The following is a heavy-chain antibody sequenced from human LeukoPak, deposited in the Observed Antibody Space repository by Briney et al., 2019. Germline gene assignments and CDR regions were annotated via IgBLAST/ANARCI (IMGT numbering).Heavy chain of an antibody. V-gene: IGHV3-30*18. CDR1: GFTFSSYG. CDR3: AKGVFDFWSGYSNWFDP. Sequence: PGGSLRLSCAASGFTFSSYGMHWVRQAPGKGLEWVAVISYDGSNKYYADSVKGRFTISRDNSKSTLYLQMNSLRAEDTAVYYCAKGVFDFWSGYSNWFDPWGQGTLVTVSS. CDR2: ISYDGSNK. D-gene: IGHD3-3*01. J-gene: IGHJ5*02.